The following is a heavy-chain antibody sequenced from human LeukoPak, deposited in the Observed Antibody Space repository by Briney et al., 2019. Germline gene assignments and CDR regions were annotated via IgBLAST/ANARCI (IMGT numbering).Heavy chain of an antibody. CDR1: GYTFTGYY. CDR3: ARDMYYYDSSGYYSFQKFDY. V-gene: IGHV1-2*06. D-gene: IGHD3-22*01. J-gene: IGHJ4*02. CDR2: INPNSGGT. Sequence: GASVKVSCKASGYTFTGYYMHWVRQAPGQGLEWMGRINPNSGGTNYAQKFQGRVTMTRDTSISTAYMELSRLRSDDTAVYYCARDMYYYDSSGYYSFQKFDYWGQGTLVTVS.